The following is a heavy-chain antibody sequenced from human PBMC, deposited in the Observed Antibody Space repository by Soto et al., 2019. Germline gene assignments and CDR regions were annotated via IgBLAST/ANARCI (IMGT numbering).Heavy chain of an antibody. J-gene: IGHJ4*02. Sequence: PGGTLRLCCAGSELTFSDYYMSWIRQAPRKGLEWVSYISSSGNIIYYADSVKGRFTISRDNAKNSLYLQMNSLRAEDTAVYYCARDLGYYASHGYFHYWCPGILVTVSS. CDR1: ELTFSDYY. D-gene: IGHD3-22*01. V-gene: IGHV3-11*01. CDR3: ARDLGYYASHGYFHY. CDR2: ISSSGNII.